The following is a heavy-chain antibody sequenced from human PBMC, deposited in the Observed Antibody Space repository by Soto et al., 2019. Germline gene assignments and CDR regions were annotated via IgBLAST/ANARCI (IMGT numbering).Heavy chain of an antibody. J-gene: IGHJ4*02. V-gene: IGHV4-30-4*01. Sequence: SETLSLTCTVSGGSTSSGDYYWSWIRQPPGKGLEWIGYIYYSGSTYYNPSLKSRVTISVDTSKNQFSLKLSSVTAADTAVYYCASTTYCSGGSCYHSGFDYWGQGTLVTVSS. CDR3: ASTTYCSGGSCYHSGFDY. CDR1: GGSTSSGDYY. CDR2: IYYSGST. D-gene: IGHD2-15*01.